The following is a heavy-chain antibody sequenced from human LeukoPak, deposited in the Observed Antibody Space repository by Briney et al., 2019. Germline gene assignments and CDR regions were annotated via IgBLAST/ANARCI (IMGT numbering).Heavy chain of an antibody. CDR2: IYYSGTT. J-gene: IGHJ5*02. Sequence: PSETLSLTCTMSGGSISSSPYYWGWIRQPPGKGLEWIGSIYYSGTTHYNPSLESRVTISVDTSKTQFSLKLASVTAADTAIYYCAKGAGGFSYYNWFDPWGQGTLVTVSS. D-gene: IGHD5-18*01. CDR3: AKGAGGFSYYNWFDP. CDR1: GGSISSSPYY. V-gene: IGHV4-39*07.